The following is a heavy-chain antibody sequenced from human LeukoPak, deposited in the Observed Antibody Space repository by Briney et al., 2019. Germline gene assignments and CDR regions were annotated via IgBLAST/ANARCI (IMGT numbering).Heavy chain of an antibody. CDR2: FGPEDGET. V-gene: IGHV1-24*01. J-gene: IGHJ3*02. D-gene: IGHD1-1*01. Sequence: ASVKVSCKVSGYTLTELSMHWVRQAPGKGLEWMGGFGPEDGETIYAQKFQGRVTMTEDTSTDTAYMELSSLRSEDTAVYYCATYQLERRYAFDIWGQGTMVTVSS. CDR3: ATYQLERRYAFDI. CDR1: GYTLTELS.